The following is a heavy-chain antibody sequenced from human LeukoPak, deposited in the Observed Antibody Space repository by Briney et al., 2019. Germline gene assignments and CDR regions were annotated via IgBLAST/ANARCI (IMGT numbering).Heavy chain of an antibody. D-gene: IGHD2-21*01. CDR2: IYPGDSDT. Sequence: GESLKISCKGSGYSFSSYWLGWVRQMPGKGPEWMGIIYPGDSDTRYSPSFQGHVTISADKSISTAYLYWSSLKASDAAMYYCARSPSAYSYMDVWGKGTTVTVSS. CDR3: ARSPSAYSYMDV. CDR1: GYSFSSYW. V-gene: IGHV5-51*01. J-gene: IGHJ6*03.